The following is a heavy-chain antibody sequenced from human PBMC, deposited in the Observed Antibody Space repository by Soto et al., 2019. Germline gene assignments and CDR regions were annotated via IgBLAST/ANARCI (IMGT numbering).Heavy chain of an antibody. CDR1: GFTFSSYA. V-gene: IGHV3-23*01. CDR2: ISGSGVST. Sequence: EVQLLESGGGLVQPGGSLRLSCAASGFTFSSYAMSWVRQAPGKGLEWVSGISGSGVSTYYADSVKGRFTISRDNSKSTLYLQMNSLRAEDKDVYYCAKDWERIATRSIDYWGQGTLVTFSS. D-gene: IGHD6-6*01. CDR3: AKDWERIATRSIDY. J-gene: IGHJ4*02.